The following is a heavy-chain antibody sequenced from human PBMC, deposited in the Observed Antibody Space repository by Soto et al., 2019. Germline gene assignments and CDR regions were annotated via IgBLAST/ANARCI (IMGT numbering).Heavy chain of an antibody. CDR1: GYTFTSYA. J-gene: IGHJ4*02. V-gene: IGHV1-3*01. CDR2: INAGNGNT. Sequence: GASVKVSCKASGYTFTSYAMHWVRQAPGQRLEWMGWINAGNGNTKYSQKFQGRVTITRDTSASTAYVELSSLRSEDTAVYYCARSIVVVTALDYWGQGTLVTSPQ. D-gene: IGHD2-21*02. CDR3: ARSIVVVTALDY.